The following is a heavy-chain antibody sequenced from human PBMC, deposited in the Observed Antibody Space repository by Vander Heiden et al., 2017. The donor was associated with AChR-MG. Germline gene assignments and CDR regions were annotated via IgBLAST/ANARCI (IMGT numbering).Heavy chain of an antibody. J-gene: IGHJ5*02. CDR2: IYWNDDK. CDR1: GFSLSTSGVG. V-gene: IGHV2-5*01. Sequence: QITLKESGPTLVKPTQTLTLTCTFSGFSLSTSGVGVGWIRQPPGKALEWLALIYWNDDKRYSPSLKSRLTITKDTSKNQVVLTMTNMDPVDTATYYCAHSEGSGSYATSGWFDPWGQGTLVTVSS. D-gene: IGHD3-10*01. CDR3: AHSEGSGSYATSGWFDP.